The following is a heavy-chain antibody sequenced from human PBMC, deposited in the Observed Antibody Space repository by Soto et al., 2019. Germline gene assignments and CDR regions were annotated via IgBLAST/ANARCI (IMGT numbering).Heavy chain of an antibody. CDR2: MNPNSGNT. CDR3: VRSPKITIFGVVNIYYMDV. V-gene: IGHV1-8*01. D-gene: IGHD3-3*01. CDR1: GYTFTSYD. Sequence: ASVKVSCKASGYTFTSYDINWVRQATGQGLEWMGWMNPNSGNTGYAQKFQGRVTMTRNTSISTAYMELSSLRSEDTAVYYCVRSPKITIFGVVNIYYMDVWGKGTTVTVSS. J-gene: IGHJ6*03.